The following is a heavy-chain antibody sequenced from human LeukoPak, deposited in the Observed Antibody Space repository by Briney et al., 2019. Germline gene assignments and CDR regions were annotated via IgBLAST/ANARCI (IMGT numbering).Heavy chain of an antibody. V-gene: IGHV3-33*08. CDR1: GFTVSSNY. J-gene: IGHJ6*02. CDR3: ARAHGRYYYGMDV. CDR2: IWYDGSNK. Sequence: GGSLRLSCAASGFTVSSNYMSWVRQAPGKGLEWVAVIWYDGSNKYYADSVKGRFTISRDNSKNTLYLQMNSLRAEDTAVYYCARAHGRYYYGMDVWGQGTTVTVSS.